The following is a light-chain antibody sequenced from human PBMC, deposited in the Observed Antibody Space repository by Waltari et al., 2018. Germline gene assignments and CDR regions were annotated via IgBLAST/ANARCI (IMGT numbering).Light chain of an antibody. V-gene: IGLV2-14*01. CDR3: SSYTSSSTFVV. J-gene: IGLJ2*01. Sequence: QSALTQPASVSGSPGQSITISCTGTSSDVGGYNYVSWYQQHPGKAPKLMIYDVSKRPSGVSNRFSGSKSGITASLSISGLQAEDEADYYCSSYTSSSTFVVFGGGTKLTVL. CDR2: DVS. CDR1: SSDVGGYNY.